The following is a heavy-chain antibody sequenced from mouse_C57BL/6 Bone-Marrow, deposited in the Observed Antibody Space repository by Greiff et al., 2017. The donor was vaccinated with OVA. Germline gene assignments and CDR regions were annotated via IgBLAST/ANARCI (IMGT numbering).Heavy chain of an antibody. CDR1: GFNIKDDY. J-gene: IGHJ3*01. V-gene: IGHV14-4*01. D-gene: IGHD2-5*01. Sequence: EVKLMESGAELVRPGASVKLSCTASGFNIKDDYMHWVKQRPEQGLEWIGWIDPENGDTEYASKFQGKATITADTSSNTADLQLSSLTSEDTAVYYCTPFYSNFAWFAYWGQGTLVTVSA. CDR3: TPFYSNFAWFAY. CDR2: IDPENGDT.